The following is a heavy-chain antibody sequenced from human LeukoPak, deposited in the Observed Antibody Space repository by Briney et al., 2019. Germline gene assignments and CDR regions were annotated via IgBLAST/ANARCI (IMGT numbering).Heavy chain of an antibody. Sequence: ASVKVSCKASGYMFTGYYMHWVRQAPGQGPEWMGVIHPSDGSTSYAPKFQGRVTMTRDTSTTTVYMELSSLTSEDTAVYYCSRGGSSSYYFDYRGQGTLVTVSS. CDR2: IHPSDGST. CDR3: SRGGSSSYYFDY. D-gene: IGHD6-13*01. V-gene: IGHV1-46*01. CDR1: GYMFTGYY. J-gene: IGHJ4*02.